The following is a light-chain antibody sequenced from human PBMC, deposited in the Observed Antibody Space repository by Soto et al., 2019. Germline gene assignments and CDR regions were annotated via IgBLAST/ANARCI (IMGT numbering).Light chain of an antibody. Sequence: IVLTKSLGTLSLTPGERPTLSCRASQSVTNNYLAWYQQKPGQAPRLLLYGASSRATDVPDRFSGSGSGTDFTLTINRLEPEDFAVYYCQHYGTSPRTFGPGSKVDI. CDR2: GAS. J-gene: IGKJ1*01. CDR3: QHYGTSPRT. CDR1: QSVTNNY. V-gene: IGKV3-20*01.